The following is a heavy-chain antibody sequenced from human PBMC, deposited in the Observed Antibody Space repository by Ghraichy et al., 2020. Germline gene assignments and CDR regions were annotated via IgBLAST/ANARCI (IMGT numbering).Heavy chain of an antibody. CDR1: GDNFRAPY. Sequence: ASVKVSCKAGGDNFRAPYIHWERQAPLLLLKRMGRINPKRTETDYAQKFQGWVIMTTDTSKSTAYIELSSLRSDDTAVYYCAREWDGSGNSRSYSLDVWGKG. CDR3: AREWDGSGNSRSYSLDV. D-gene: IGHD3-3*01. CDR2: INPKRTET. V-gene: IGHV1-2*04. J-gene: IGHJ6*04.